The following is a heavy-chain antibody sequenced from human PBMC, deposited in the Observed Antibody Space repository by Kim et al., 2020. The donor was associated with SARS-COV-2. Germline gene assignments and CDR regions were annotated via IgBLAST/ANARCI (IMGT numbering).Heavy chain of an antibody. V-gene: IGHV1-46*01. CDR2: ST. D-gene: IGHD6-13*01. J-gene: IGHJ4*02. Sequence: STSYAQKVQGRVTMTRDTSTSTVYMELSSLRSEDTAVYYCARYMAAAGDYWGQGTLVTVSS. CDR3: ARYMAAAGDY.